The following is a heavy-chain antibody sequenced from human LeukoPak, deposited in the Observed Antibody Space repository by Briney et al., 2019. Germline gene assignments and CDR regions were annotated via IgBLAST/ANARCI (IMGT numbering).Heavy chain of an antibody. CDR3: AKDMSSGGIAVAGLGAFDI. D-gene: IGHD6-19*01. Sequence: GRSLRLSCAASGFTFDDYAMHWVRQAPGKGLEWVSGISWNSGSIGYADSVKGRFTISRDNAKNPLYLQMNSLRAEDTALYYCAKDMSSGGIAVAGLGAFDIWGQGTMVTVSS. CDR2: ISWNSGSI. CDR1: GFTFDDYA. J-gene: IGHJ3*02. V-gene: IGHV3-9*01.